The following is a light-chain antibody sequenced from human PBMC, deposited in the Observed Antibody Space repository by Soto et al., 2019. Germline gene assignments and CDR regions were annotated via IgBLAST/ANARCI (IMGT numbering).Light chain of an antibody. V-gene: IGLV2-14*03. Sequence: QSALTQPASVSGSPGQSITISCTGTSSDVGGYNYVSWYQQHPGKAPKLMIYDVSNRPSGVSSRFSGSKSGNTASLTISGLQAEDEADYYCSSYSSRTTPVFGGGTKLTVL. CDR1: SSDVGGYNY. J-gene: IGLJ2*01. CDR3: SSYSSRTTPV. CDR2: DVS.